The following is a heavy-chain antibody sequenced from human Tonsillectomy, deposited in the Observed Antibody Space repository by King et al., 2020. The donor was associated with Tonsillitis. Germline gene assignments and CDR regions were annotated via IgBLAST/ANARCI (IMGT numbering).Heavy chain of an antibody. Sequence: QLQESGPGLVKTSETLSLTCAVSGYSISSGYFRGWIRQPPGKGLEWIGSIYHSGSTYYNPSLKSRVTISLDTSKNQFSLNLNSVTAADTAVYYCASRTVTTSDYWGQGTLVTVSS. CDR3: ASRTVTTSDY. CDR2: IYHSGST. CDR1: GYSISSGYF. D-gene: IGHD4-17*01. V-gene: IGHV4-38-2*01. J-gene: IGHJ4*02.